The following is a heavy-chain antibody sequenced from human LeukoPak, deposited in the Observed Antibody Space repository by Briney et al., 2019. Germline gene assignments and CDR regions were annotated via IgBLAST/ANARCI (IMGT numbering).Heavy chain of an antibody. CDR2: ISGSGGST. V-gene: IGHV3-23*01. CDR3: AKDRRSDYYPGVLWFDAFDI. D-gene: IGHD4-17*01. Sequence: PGGSLRLSCAASGFTFSSYAMSWVRQAPGKGLEWVSAISGSGGSTYYADSVKGRFTISRDNSKNTLYLQMNSLRAEDTAVYYCAKDRRSDYYPGVLWFDAFDIWGQGTMVTVSS. J-gene: IGHJ3*02. CDR1: GFTFSSYA.